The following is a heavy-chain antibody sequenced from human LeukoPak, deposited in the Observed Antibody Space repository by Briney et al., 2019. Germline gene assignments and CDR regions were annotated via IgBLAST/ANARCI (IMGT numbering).Heavy chain of an antibody. CDR2: ISYDGSNK. J-gene: IGHJ3*01. D-gene: IGHD3-22*01. V-gene: IGHV3-30-3*01. CDR1: GFTFSTYA. CDR3: ARAYYYDTSGIPLDAFDV. Sequence: GGSLRLSCAASGFTFSTYAMHWVRQAPGRGLDWVAFISYDGSNKYYADSVRGRFTISRDNSKNTLNLQMNSLRAEDTAVYYCARAYYYDTSGIPLDAFDVWGKGTMVPVSS.